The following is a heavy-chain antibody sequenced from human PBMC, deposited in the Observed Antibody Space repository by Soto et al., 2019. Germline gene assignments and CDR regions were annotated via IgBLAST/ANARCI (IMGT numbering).Heavy chain of an antibody. CDR2: INHSGSA. CDR3: VRDGSSGRHFDS. CDR1: GGSFHGYY. V-gene: IGHV4-34*01. D-gene: IGHD6-19*01. Sequence: PSETLSLTCAVYGGSFHGYYWSWIRQPPGKGLEWIGEINHSGSANYNPTFKSRVSISVDTSKNQMSLQLSSVSAADTAVYYCVRDGSSGRHFDSWGQGTLVTVSS. J-gene: IGHJ4*02.